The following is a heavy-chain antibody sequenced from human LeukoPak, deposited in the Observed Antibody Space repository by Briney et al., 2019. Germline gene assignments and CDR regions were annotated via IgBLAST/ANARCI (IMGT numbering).Heavy chain of an antibody. D-gene: IGHD6-19*01. CDR2: INPNSGGT. V-gene: IGHV1-2*02. J-gene: IGHJ6*02. CDR3: ARDQAEGGWYYYYGMDV. Sequence: ASVKVSCKASGYTFTGYYMHWVRQAPGQGLEWMGWINPNSGGTNYAQKFQGRVTMTRDTSISTAYLELSRLRSDDTALYHCARDQAEGGWYYYYGMDVWGQGTTVTVSS. CDR1: GYTFTGYY.